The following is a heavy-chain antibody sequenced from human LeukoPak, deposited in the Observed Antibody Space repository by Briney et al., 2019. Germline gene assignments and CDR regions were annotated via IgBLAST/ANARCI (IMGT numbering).Heavy chain of an antibody. V-gene: IGHV4-39*01. CDR1: GGSISSSSYY. D-gene: IGHD3-3*01. CDR2: IYYSGST. Sequence: SETLSLTCTVSGGSISSSSYYWGWIRQPPGKGLEWIGSIYYSGSTYYNPSLKSRVTISVDTSKNQFSLKLSSVTAADTAVYYCARRYDFWSGYYTGDAFDIWGQGTMVTVSS. CDR3: ARRYDFWSGYYTGDAFDI. J-gene: IGHJ3*02.